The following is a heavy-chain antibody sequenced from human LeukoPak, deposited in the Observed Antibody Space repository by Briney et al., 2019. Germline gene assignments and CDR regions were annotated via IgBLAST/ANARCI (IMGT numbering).Heavy chain of an antibody. CDR3: AKSNQYFSGGSCSFDP. CDR2: ISGSGGST. V-gene: IGHV3-23*01. J-gene: IGHJ5*02. CDR1: GFTFSSYA. D-gene: IGHD2-15*01. Sequence: PGGSLRLSCAASGFTFSSYAMSWVRQAPGKGLEWVSAISGSGGSTYYADSVKGRFTISRDNSKNTLYLQMNSLRAEDTAVYYCAKSNQYFSGGSCSFDPWGQGTLVTVSS.